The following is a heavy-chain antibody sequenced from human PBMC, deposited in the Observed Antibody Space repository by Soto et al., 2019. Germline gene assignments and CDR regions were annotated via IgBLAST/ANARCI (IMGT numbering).Heavy chain of an antibody. CDR1: GGSISGSSYY. CDR3: ARHGGGVDTAMATNWFDP. V-gene: IGHV4-39*01. J-gene: IGHJ5*02. D-gene: IGHD5-18*01. CDR2: IYYSGST. Sequence: QLQLQESVPGLVKPSETLSLTCTVSGGSISGSSYYWGWIRQPPGKGLEWIGSIYYSGSTYYNPSLKTRVTISVDTSKTQCSLKRSSATAADTAVYYCARHGGGVDTAMATNWFDPWGQGTLVTVSS.